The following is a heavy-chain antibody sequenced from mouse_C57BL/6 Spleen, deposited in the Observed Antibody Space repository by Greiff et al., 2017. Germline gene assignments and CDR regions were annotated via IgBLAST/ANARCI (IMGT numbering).Heavy chain of an antibody. J-gene: IGHJ3*01. Sequence: VQLQQSGAELVRPGASVKLSCKASGYTFTDYYINWVKQRPGQGLEWIARIYPGSGNTYYNEKVKGKATLTAEKSSSTAYMQLSSLTSEDSAVYFCARWDYDGFAYWGQGTLVTVSA. CDR2: IYPGSGNT. V-gene: IGHV1-76*01. CDR1: GYTFTDYY. CDR3: ARWDYDGFAY. D-gene: IGHD2-4*01.